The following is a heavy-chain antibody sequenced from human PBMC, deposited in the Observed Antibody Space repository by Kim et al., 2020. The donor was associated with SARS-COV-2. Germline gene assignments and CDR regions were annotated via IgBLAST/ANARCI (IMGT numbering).Heavy chain of an antibody. V-gene: IGHV3-11*06. CDR3: ARESRGSSYCAHDY. J-gene: IGHJ4*02. CDR1: GFTFSDYD. Sequence: GGSLRLSCAASGFTFSDYDMRWVRQAPGKGLEWISDICGSRSDTNYADSVKGRFTISRDNAKNTLYMQMNSLRAEDTAVYYCARESRGSSYCAHDYWGQGTLVTVSS. CDR2: ICGSRSDT. D-gene: IGHD2-15*01.